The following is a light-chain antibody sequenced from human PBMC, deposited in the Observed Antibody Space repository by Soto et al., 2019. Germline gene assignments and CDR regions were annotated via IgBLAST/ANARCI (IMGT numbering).Light chain of an antibody. CDR2: GAS. J-gene: IGKJ4*01. CDR3: QQYCSSPPPLT. V-gene: IGKV3-20*01. Sequence: EIVLTQSPGTLSLSPGERATLSCRASQSVSSSYLAWYQQKPGQAPRLLIYGASSRATGIPDRFSGSGSGTDFTLTISRLEPEDFAVYYCQQYCSSPPPLTLGGGTKVEI. CDR1: QSVSSSY.